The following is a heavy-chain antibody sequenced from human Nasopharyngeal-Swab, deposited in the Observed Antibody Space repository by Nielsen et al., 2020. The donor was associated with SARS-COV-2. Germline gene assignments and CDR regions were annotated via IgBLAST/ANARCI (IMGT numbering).Heavy chain of an antibody. CDR3: ARDRTSYDLDY. J-gene: IGHJ4*02. CDR2: INTETGNP. V-gene: IGHV7-4-1*02. D-gene: IGHD1-14*01. Sequence: ASVQVSCKTSGFDLTKNALNWVRHAPAQGLEWMGSINTETGNPTYAQGFTGRFVFSLDTSVSTAYLHITSLKSEDTGVYYCARDRTSYDLDYWGQGTLVTVSS. CDR1: GFDLTKNA.